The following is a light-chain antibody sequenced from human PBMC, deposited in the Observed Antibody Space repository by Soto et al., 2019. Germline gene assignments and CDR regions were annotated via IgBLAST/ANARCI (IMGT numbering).Light chain of an antibody. CDR3: MQGTHWPIT. Sequence: DIVMTQTPLSSPVTLVQAASISCRSSQILLHSDGNTYLSWFQQRPGQPPRLLIYKVSDRDSGVPARFSGSGSGTDFALKISRVEAEDVGVYYCMQGTHWPITCGQGTRREIK. CDR1: QILLHSDGNTY. J-gene: IGKJ5*01. CDR2: KVS. V-gene: IGKV2-30*02.